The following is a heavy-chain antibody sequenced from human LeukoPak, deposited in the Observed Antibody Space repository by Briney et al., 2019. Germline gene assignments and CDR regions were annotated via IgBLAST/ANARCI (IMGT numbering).Heavy chain of an antibody. D-gene: IGHD3-16*01. Sequence: MASETLSLTCTASGGSISPYYWSWIRQPPGKGLEWLGHISFSGITHYNASLKSRVTMSVDTSRNHFSLIVSSVTAADTALYYCVRHAGGTTYDYWGQGTLVTVSS. CDR3: VRHAGGTTYDY. V-gene: IGHV4-59*08. CDR2: ISFSGIT. J-gene: IGHJ4*02. CDR1: GGSISPYY.